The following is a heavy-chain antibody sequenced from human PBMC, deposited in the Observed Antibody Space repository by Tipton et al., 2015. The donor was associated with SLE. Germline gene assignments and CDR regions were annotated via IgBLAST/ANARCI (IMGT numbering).Heavy chain of an antibody. CDR3: ARGQTGTGGVDY. D-gene: IGHD1-14*01. CDR1: GGSVSSGSYY. CDR2: ISYSGST. Sequence: TLSLTCTVSGGSVSSGSYYWSWIRQPPGKGLEWIGYISYSGSTNYNPSLKSRVTISVDTSKNQFSLKLSSVTAADTAVYYCARGQTGTGGVDYWGQGTLVTVSS. J-gene: IGHJ4*02. V-gene: IGHV4-61*01.